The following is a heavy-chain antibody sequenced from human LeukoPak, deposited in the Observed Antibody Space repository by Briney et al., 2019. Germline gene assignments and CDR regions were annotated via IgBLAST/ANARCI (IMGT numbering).Heavy chain of an antibody. CDR3: VRALGYCTSGSCYYYDY. CDR2: IHPGDSET. V-gene: IGHV5-51*01. J-gene: IGHJ4*02. CDR1: GYRFSSYW. D-gene: IGHD2-15*01. Sequence: GESLKISCKGSGYRFSSYWIGWVRQMPGKGLEWMGIIHPGDSETRYSPSFQGQVTISADKSISTAYLQWSSLKASGTAMYYCVRALGYCTSGSCYYYDYWGQETLVTVSS.